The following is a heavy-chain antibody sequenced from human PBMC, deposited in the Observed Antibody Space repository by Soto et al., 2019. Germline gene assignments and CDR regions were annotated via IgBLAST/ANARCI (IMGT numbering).Heavy chain of an antibody. Sequence: SETLSLTCAVYGGSFSGYYWSWIHQPPGKGLEWIGEINHSGSTNYNPSLKSRVTISVDTSKNQFSLKLSSVTAADTAVYYCARRIAAVQFDYWGQGTLVTVSS. V-gene: IGHV4-34*01. CDR2: INHSGST. CDR3: ARRIAAVQFDY. CDR1: GGSFSGYY. D-gene: IGHD6-13*01. J-gene: IGHJ4*02.